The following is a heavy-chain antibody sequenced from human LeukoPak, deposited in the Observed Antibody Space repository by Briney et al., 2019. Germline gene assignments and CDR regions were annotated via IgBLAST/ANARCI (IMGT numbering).Heavy chain of an antibody. CDR2: ISAYNGDT. J-gene: IGHJ4*02. D-gene: IGHD2-15*01. V-gene: IGHV1-18*01. Sequence: GASVKVSCKASGYTFTSYGFSWVRQAPGQGLEWMGWISAYNGDTNYAQKVQGRVTMTTDTSTSTAYMELRSLRSDDTAIYYCARDIDSGPPFDYWGQGTLVTVSS. CDR1: GYTFTSYG. CDR3: ARDIDSGPPFDY.